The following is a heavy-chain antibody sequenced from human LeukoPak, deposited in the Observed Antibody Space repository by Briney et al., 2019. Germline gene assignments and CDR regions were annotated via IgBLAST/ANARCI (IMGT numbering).Heavy chain of an antibody. Sequence: GASVKVSCKASGYTFTSYGISWVRQAPGQGLEWMGWISAYNGNTNYAQKLQGRVTMTTDTSTSTAYMELRSLRSDDTAVYYCARVRKQLGTNWFDPWGQGTLVTVSS. J-gene: IGHJ5*02. CDR3: ARVRKQLGTNWFDP. D-gene: IGHD6-13*01. CDR1: GYTFTSYG. CDR2: ISAYNGNT. V-gene: IGHV1-18*01.